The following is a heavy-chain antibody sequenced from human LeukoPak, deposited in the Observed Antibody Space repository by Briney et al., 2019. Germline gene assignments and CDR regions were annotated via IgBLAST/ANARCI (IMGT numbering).Heavy chain of an antibody. V-gene: IGHV4-30-4*02. CDR3: ARVTGYSSSWPYYYYGMDV. CDR2: IYYSGST. Sequence: SETLSLTCTVSGGSISSGDYYWSWIRQPPGKGLEWIGYIYYSGSTYYNPSLKSRVTISVDTSKNQFSLKLSSVTAADTAVYYCARVTGYSSSWPYYYYGMDVWGQGTTVTVSS. CDR1: GGSISSGDYY. D-gene: IGHD6-13*01. J-gene: IGHJ6*02.